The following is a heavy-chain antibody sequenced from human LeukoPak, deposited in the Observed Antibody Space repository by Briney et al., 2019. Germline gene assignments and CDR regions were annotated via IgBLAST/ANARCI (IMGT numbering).Heavy chain of an antibody. D-gene: IGHD5-24*01. V-gene: IGHV1-2*02. Sequence: ASVKVSCEASGYTFTGYYMHWVRQAPGQGLEWMGWINPNSGGTNYAQKFQGRVTMTRDTSISTAYMELSRLRSDDTAVYYYARLQRKDGYNSHFDYWGQGTLVTVSS. CDR2: INPNSGGT. J-gene: IGHJ4*02. CDR3: ARLQRKDGYNSHFDY. CDR1: GYTFTGYY.